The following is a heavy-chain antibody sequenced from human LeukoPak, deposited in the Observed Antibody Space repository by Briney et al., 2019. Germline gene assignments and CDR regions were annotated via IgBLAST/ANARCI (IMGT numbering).Heavy chain of an antibody. CDR2: IRYDGSNK. J-gene: IGHJ6*03. CDR1: GFTFSSYG. D-gene: IGHD5-12*01. Sequence: GGSLRLSCAASGFTFSSYGMHWVRQAPGKGLEWVAFIRYDGSNKYYAESVKGRFTISRDNSKDTLYLHLNSLRPEDTAVYYCAKGSGYEAQYCYYYMDVGGKGTTVTISS. V-gene: IGHV3-30*02. CDR3: AKGSGYEAQYCYYYMDV.